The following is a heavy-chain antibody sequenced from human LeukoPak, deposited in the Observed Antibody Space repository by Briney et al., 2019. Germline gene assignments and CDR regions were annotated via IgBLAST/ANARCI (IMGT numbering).Heavy chain of an antibody. V-gene: IGHV3-21*01. D-gene: IGHD2/OR15-2a*01. Sequence: GRSLRLSCEASGFTFSLYSMNWVRQAPGKGLEWLSSISTSNSYIYYADSVKGRFNISRDNTRKSLYLQMNSLRAEDTAVYFCARDDFLTFDPWGQGTLVTVSS. CDR3: ARDDFLTFDP. J-gene: IGHJ5*02. CDR2: ISTSNSYI. CDR1: GFTFSLYS.